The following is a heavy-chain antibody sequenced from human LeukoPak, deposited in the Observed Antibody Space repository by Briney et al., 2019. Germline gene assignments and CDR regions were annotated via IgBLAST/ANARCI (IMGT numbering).Heavy chain of an antibody. Sequence: GGSLRLSCAASGFTFDDYAMHWVRQAPGKGLEWVSLISWDGGSTYYADSVKGRFTISRDNSKNSLYLQMNSLRAEDTALYYCASSQYYDSSGYYYLSNWGQGTLVTVSS. CDR2: ISWDGGST. CDR3: ASSQYYDSSGYYYLSN. CDR1: GFTFDDYA. J-gene: IGHJ4*02. V-gene: IGHV3-43D*03. D-gene: IGHD3-22*01.